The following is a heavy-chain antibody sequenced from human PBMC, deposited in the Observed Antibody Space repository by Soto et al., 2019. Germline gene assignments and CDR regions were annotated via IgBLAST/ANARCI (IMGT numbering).Heavy chain of an antibody. V-gene: IGHV3-23*01. D-gene: IGHD3-10*01. J-gene: IGHJ5*01. CDR3: VKNSGWFNS. CDR2: IEGSGTIT. CDR1: GFMFSTTD. Sequence: VGSLRLSCAASGFMFSTTDMSWVRQAPGKGPEWVTTIEGSGTITYYADSVRGRFTISRDNSKNTVYLQMDSLTADDTAVYYCVKNSGWFNSWGQGTPVTVSS.